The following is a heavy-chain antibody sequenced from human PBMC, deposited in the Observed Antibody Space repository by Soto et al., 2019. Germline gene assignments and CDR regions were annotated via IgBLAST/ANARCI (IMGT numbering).Heavy chain of an antibody. CDR2: IYWDDDK. Sequence: QITLKESGPTLVKPTQSLTLTLTFSGCSLSTSGVGVGWIRQPPGKALEWLALIYWDDDKRDSPFLKSRLTITKDTSKNQVVLTMTNMDPVDTATYYCAHSPYSSSSYYFDYWGQGTLVTVSS. CDR1: GCSLSTSGVG. CDR3: AHSPYSSSSYYFDY. J-gene: IGHJ4*02. V-gene: IGHV2-5*02. D-gene: IGHD6-6*01.